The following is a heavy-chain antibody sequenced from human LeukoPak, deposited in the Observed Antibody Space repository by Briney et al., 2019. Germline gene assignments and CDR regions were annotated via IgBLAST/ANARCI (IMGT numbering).Heavy chain of an antibody. J-gene: IGHJ5*02. Sequence: ASVKVSCKASGYTFTSYDINWVRQATGQGLEWMGWMNPNSGNTGYAQKFQGRVTITRNTSISTAYMELSSLRSEDTAVYYCARGVRSGDIVVVPAAKINWFDPWGQGTLVTVSS. V-gene: IGHV1-8*03. CDR2: MNPNSGNT. CDR3: ARGVRSGDIVVVPAAKINWFDP. D-gene: IGHD2-2*01. CDR1: GYTFTSYD.